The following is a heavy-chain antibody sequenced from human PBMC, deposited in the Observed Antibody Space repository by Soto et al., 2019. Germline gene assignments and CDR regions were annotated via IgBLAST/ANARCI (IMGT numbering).Heavy chain of an antibody. D-gene: IGHD3-22*01. CDR1: GGSISSGGYY. J-gene: IGHJ4*02. Sequence: QVQLQESGPGLVKPSQTLSLTCTVSGGSISSGGYYWTWIRQHPGKGLEWIGYIYYRGSTYYNSSLKSRVTISMDTSKNQFSLKLSSVTDADTAVYYCGRVDSSGLLDYWGQGTLVTVSS. V-gene: IGHV4-31*03. CDR2: IYYRGST. CDR3: GRVDSSGLLDY.